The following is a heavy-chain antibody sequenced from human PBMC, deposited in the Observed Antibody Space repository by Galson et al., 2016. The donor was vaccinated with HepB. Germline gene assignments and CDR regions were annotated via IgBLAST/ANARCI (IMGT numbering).Heavy chain of an antibody. Sequence: TLSLTCSVSGGSLSSSDSFWNWIRQHPGKGLEWIGFIYYSGHTSYNPSLESRVTIAVDTSKNQFSLRLTAVTAADTAVYNCARVPCSRTNCYEEGYYFGFCDQGSLVTVSS. CDR3: ARVPCSRTNCYEEGYYFGF. CDR2: IYYSGHT. CDR1: GGSLSSSDSF. D-gene: IGHD2-2*01. J-gene: IGHJ4*02. V-gene: IGHV4-31*03.